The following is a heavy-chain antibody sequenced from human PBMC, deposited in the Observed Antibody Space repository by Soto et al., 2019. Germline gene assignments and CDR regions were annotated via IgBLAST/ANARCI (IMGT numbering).Heavy chain of an antibody. D-gene: IGHD4-4*01. V-gene: IGHV1-46*01. J-gene: IGHJ4*02. CDR3: ARDRRDDYNTFDY. CDR1: GYAFTSYE. CDR2: ISPSDGST. Sequence: ASVKVSCKASGYAFTSYEMYWVRQAPGQGLEWMGIISPSDGSTTYAQKFQGRVTMTRDTSTSTVYMELSSLRSEDTAVYYCARDRRDDYNTFDYSGQGTLVTVSS.